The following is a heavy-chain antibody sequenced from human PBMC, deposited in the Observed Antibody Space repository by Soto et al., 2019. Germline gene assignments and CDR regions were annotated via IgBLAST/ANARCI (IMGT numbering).Heavy chain of an antibody. Sequence: VGSLRLSCAASGFTFSSYSMNWVRQAPGKGLEWVSSISSSSSYIYYADSVKGRFTISRDNAKNSLYLQMNSLRAEDTAVYYCARDGIVVVVAASVGWFDPWGQGTLVTVSS. CDR3: ARDGIVVVVAASVGWFDP. D-gene: IGHD2-15*01. CDR1: GFTFSSYS. J-gene: IGHJ5*02. V-gene: IGHV3-21*01. CDR2: ISSSSSYI.